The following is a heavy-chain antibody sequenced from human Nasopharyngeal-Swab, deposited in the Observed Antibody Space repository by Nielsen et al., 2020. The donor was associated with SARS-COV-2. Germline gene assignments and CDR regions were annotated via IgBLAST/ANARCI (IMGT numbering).Heavy chain of an antibody. CDR2: INPNFGRT. V-gene: IGHV1-69*01. D-gene: IGHD3-3*01. J-gene: IGHJ6*02. CDR3: ARDTIFGLALYYYYGLGV. Sequence: WVRQAPGQGLGWMGGINPNFGRTNYAHKFQDRAKITADQSTRTAYMELSSLRSDDTAVYYCARDTIFGLALYYYYGLGVWGQGTTVTVSS.